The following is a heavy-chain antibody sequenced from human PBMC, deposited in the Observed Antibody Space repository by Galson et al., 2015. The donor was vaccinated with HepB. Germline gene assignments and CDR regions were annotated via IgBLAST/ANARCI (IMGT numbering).Heavy chain of an antibody. CDR2: INTNTGNP. D-gene: IGHD6-13*01. CDR1: RYTFTSYS. V-gene: IGHV7-4-1*02. CDR3: ARGPYSSNWIYWYFDI. J-gene: IGHJ2*01. Sequence: SVKVSCKASRYTFTSYSMNWVRQAPGQGLEWMGWINTNTGNPTYAQGFTGRFVFSLDTSVSTAYLQISSLKAEDTAVYYCARGPYSSNWIYWYFDIWGRGTLVTVSS.